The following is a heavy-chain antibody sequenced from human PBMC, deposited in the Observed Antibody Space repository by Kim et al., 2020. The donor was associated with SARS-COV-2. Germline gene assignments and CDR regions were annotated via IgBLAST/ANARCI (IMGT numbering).Heavy chain of an antibody. Sequence: SETLSLTCAVYGGSFSGYYWSWIRQPPGKGLEWIGEINHSGSTNYNPSLKSRVTISVDTSKNQFSLKLSSVTAADTAVYYCARVDYYDSSGYPRPYYYYGMDVWGQGTTVTVSS. CDR2: INHSGST. V-gene: IGHV4-34*01. D-gene: IGHD3-22*01. CDR3: ARVDYYDSSGYPRPYYYYGMDV. J-gene: IGHJ6*02. CDR1: GGSFSGYY.